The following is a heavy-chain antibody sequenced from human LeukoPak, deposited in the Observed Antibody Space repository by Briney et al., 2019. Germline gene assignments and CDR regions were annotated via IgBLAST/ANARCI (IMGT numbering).Heavy chain of an antibody. V-gene: IGHV4-39*01. CDR2: IYYSGST. CDR3: ARQERYYDILILPYAFDI. D-gene: IGHD3-9*01. CDR1: GGSISSSSYY. J-gene: IGHJ3*02. Sequence: ASETLSLTCTVPGGSISSSSYYWGWIRQPPGKGLEWIGSIYYSGSTYYNPSLKSRVTISVDTSKNQFSLKLTSVTAADTAVYYCARQERYYDILILPYAFDIWGQGTMVTVSS.